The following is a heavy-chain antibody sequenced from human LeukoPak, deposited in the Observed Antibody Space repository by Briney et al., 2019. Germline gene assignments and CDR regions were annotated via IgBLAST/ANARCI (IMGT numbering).Heavy chain of an antibody. J-gene: IGHJ4*02. CDR3: ASLQYSSGWPFDY. CDR1: GGSISSSSYY. Sequence: SETLSLTCTVSGGSISSSSYYWGWIRQPPGKGLEWIGNIYYSGRTYYNPSLKSRVTISVDTSKNQFSLKLSSVTAADTAVYYCASLQYSSGWPFDYWGQGTLVTVSS. D-gene: IGHD6-19*01. CDR2: IYYSGRT. V-gene: IGHV4-39*01.